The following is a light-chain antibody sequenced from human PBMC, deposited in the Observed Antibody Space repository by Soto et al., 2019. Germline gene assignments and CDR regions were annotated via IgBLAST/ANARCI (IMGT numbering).Light chain of an antibody. CDR2: GAS. J-gene: IGKJ2*03. V-gene: IGKV3-15*01. CDR3: QHYNNWPPYS. CDR1: QSVSNN. Sequence: EIVLTQSPGTLSLSPGERATLSCRASQSVSNNYLAWYHQKPGQSPRLVIYGASNRATGIPARFSGSGSGRHFTLTISSLQSEDFGVYYCQHYNNWPPYSFGQGTKVDIK.